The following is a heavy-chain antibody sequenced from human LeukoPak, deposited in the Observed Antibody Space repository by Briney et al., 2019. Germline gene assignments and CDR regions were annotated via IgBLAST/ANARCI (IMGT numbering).Heavy chain of an antibody. Sequence: ASVKVSCKASGYSSTNYGISWVRQAPGQGLEWMGWIHIYRGNTNYAQKFQGRVTMTTDTSTSTVYMELRSLRSDDTAVYYCARSGYDILTGYYPGDYWGQGTLVTVSS. D-gene: IGHD3-9*01. CDR3: ARSGYDILTGYYPGDY. CDR1: GYSSTNYG. J-gene: IGHJ4*02. CDR2: IHIYRGNT. V-gene: IGHV1-18*01.